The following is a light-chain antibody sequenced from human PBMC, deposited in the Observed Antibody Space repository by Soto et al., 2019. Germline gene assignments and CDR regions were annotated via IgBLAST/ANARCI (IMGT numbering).Light chain of an antibody. V-gene: IGKV3-15*01. CDR2: VAS. Sequence: EIVMTHSPATLSVSPGERATLSCRASQSVSSNLAWYQQKPGQAPRRLIYVASTRATGLPARFSGSGSGTEFPLTISSLQSEDFAVYYCQQYNNWPPLTFGGGTKVEIK. CDR3: QQYNNWPPLT. J-gene: IGKJ4*01. CDR1: QSVSSN.